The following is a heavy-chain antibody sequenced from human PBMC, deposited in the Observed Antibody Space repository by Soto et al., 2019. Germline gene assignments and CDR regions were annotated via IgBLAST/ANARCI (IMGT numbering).Heavy chain of an antibody. Sequence: QVQLVESGGGVVQPGRSLRLSCAASGFTFSSYGMHWVRQAPGKGLEWVAVISYDGSNKYYADSVKGRFTISRDNSKNTLYLKMNSLRAEDTAVYYCAKSTRGCISTSCYAYYYYGMDVWGQGTTVTVSS. CDR3: AKSTRGCISTSCYAYYYYGMDV. CDR1: GFTFSSYG. CDR2: ISYDGSNK. J-gene: IGHJ6*02. V-gene: IGHV3-30*18. D-gene: IGHD2-2*01.